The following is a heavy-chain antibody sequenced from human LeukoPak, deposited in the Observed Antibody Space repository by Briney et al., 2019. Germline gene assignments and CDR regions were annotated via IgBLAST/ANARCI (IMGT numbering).Heavy chain of an antibody. V-gene: IGHV4-34*01. J-gene: IGHJ4*02. CDR2: INHSGST. CDR3: ARDSASRSYARSGRDRRIDY. D-gene: IGHD1-26*01. Sequence: PSETLSLTCAFYGGSFSGYYWSWIRQPPGKGLEWIGEINHSGSTNYNPSLKSRVTISVDTSKNQFSLKLISVTAADTAVYSCARDSASRSYARSGRDRRIDYWGQGTLVTVSS. CDR1: GGSFSGYY.